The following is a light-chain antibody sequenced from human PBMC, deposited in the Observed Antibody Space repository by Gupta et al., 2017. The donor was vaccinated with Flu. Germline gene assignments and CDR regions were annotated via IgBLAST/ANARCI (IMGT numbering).Light chain of an antibody. J-gene: IGKJ4*01. V-gene: IGKV2-28*01. CDR1: QSLLRSNGNNY. Sequence: VTPGEPACISCRSSQSLLRSNGNNYLDWYLQKPGQPQQLLIYWGSMRAYGVTDRFSGSGAGKDFTLKSSRGEAEDVGVYYCMQDHHNISFGGGTKVEIK. CDR2: WGS. CDR3: MQDHHNIS.